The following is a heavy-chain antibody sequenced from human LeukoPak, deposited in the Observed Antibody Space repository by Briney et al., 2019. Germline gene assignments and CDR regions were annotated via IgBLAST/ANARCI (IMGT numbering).Heavy chain of an antibody. Sequence: GGSLRLPCAASGFTFSGSTMHWVRQASGKGLEWVGRIRSKANNYATAYATSVKGRFTPSRDDSKNTAYLQMNSLKTEDTAVYYCIRGAASGSYYGFDVWGQGATVTVSS. CDR2: IRSKANNYAT. J-gene: IGHJ6*02. V-gene: IGHV3-73*01. CDR3: IRGAASGSYYGFDV. CDR1: GFTFSGST. D-gene: IGHD1-26*01.